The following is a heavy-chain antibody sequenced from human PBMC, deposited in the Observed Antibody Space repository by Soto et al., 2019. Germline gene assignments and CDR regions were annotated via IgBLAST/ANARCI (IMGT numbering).Heavy chain of an antibody. Sequence: SVNVSCKASGFTFTSSAVQWVRQARGQRLEWIGWIVVGSGNTNYAQKFQERVTITRDMSTSTAYMELSSLRSEDTAVYYCAAAYDFWSGIQRGYYYYGMDVWGQGTTVTVSS. CDR2: IVVGSGNT. CDR3: AAAYDFWSGIQRGYYYYGMDV. D-gene: IGHD3-3*01. V-gene: IGHV1-58*01. CDR1: GFTFTSSA. J-gene: IGHJ6*02.